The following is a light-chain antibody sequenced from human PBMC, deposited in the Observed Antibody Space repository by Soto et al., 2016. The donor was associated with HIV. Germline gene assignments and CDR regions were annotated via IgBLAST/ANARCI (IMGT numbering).Light chain of an antibody. J-gene: IGLJ1*01. CDR3: QVWNPSSDHYV. CDR2: DDS. Sequence: SYELTQPPSVSVAPEKTARITCGGNNIGSKSVHWYQQKPGQAPVLVVYDDSHRPSGIPERFSGSNSGNTATLTITRVEAGDEADYYCQVWNPSSDHYVFGTGTKVTVL. V-gene: IGLV3-21*03. CDR1: NIGSKS.